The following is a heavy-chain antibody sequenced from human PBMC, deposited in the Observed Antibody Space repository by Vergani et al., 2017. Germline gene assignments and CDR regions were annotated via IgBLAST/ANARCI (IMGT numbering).Heavy chain of an antibody. CDR1: GYTFTSYD. CDR2: MNPNSGNT. J-gene: IGHJ5*02. Sequence: QVQLVQSGAEVKKPGASVKVSCKASGYTFTSYDINWVRQATGQGLEWMGWMNPNSGNTGYAQKFQGRVTMTRDTSISTAYMELSRLRSDDTAVYYCATQLGYCSSTSCEAWGQGTLVTVSS. D-gene: IGHD2-2*01. CDR3: ATQLGYCSSTSCEA. V-gene: IGHV1-8*01.